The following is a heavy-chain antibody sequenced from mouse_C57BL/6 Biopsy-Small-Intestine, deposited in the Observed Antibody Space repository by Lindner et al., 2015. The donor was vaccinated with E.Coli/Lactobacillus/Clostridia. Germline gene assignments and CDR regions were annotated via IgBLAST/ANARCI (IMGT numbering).Heavy chain of an antibody. Sequence: VQLQESGPELVKPGASVKISCKASGYAFSSSWMSWVKQRPGKGLEWIGRIYPGDGDTNYNGKFKGKATLTADKSSSTAYMQLSSLTSEDSAVYFCTRGPGPGYFDSWGQGTTLTVSS. CDR1: GYAFSSSW. J-gene: IGHJ2*01. V-gene: IGHV1-82*01. CDR2: IYPGDGDT. CDR3: TRGPGPGYFDS.